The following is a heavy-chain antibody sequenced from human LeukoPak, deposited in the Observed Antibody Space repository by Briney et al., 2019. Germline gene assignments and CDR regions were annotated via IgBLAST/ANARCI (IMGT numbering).Heavy chain of an antibody. D-gene: IGHD4-17*01. Sequence: PSQTLSLTCTVSGGSISSGGYYWSWIRQHPGKGLGWIGYIYYSGSTYYNPSLKSRVTISVDTSKSQFSLKLSSVTAADTAVYYCARGNYGDYVFDYWGQGTLVTVSS. J-gene: IGHJ4*02. CDR2: IYYSGST. V-gene: IGHV4-31*03. CDR3: ARGNYGDYVFDY. CDR1: GGSISSGGYY.